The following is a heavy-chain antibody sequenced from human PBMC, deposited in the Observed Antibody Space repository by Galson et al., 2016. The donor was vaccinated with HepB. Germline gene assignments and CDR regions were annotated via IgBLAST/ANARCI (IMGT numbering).Heavy chain of an antibody. CDR1: GFTFSSYS. CDR2: ISGSGDSV. J-gene: IGHJ6*02. CDR3: AKDRTPWSYYGSGRYPLRGMDV. Sequence: SLRLSCAASGFTFSSYSMNWVRQAPGKGLEWVSVISGSGDSVHHADSVKGRFTISRDKPKNTVYLQMNSLRAEDTAVYYCAKDRTPWSYYGSGRYPLRGMDVWGQGTTVTVSS. D-gene: IGHD3-10*01. V-gene: IGHV3-23*01.